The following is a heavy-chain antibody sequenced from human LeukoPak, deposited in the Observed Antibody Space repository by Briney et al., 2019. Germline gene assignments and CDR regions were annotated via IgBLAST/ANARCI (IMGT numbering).Heavy chain of an antibody. CDR1: GGSISSSSYY. J-gene: IGHJ5*02. Sequence: PSETLSLTCTVSGGSISSSSYYWGWIRQPPEKGLEWIGSIYYSGSTYYNPSLKSRVTISVDTSKNQFSLKLSSVTAADTAVYYCARGSIAARGGWFDPWGQGTLVTVSS. CDR2: IYYSGST. CDR3: ARGSIAARGGWFDP. D-gene: IGHD6-6*01. V-gene: IGHV4-39*01.